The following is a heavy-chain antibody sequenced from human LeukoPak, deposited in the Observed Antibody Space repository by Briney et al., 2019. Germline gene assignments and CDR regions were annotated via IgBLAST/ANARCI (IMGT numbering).Heavy chain of an antibody. D-gene: IGHD1-1*01. CDR3: ARQDWNAALDY. J-gene: IGHJ4*02. CDR2: IYYSGTT. V-gene: IGHV4-59*08. CDR1: GASISSYY. Sequence: PSETLSLTCTVSGASISSYYWNWIRQPPGKGLEWIGFIYYSGTTNHNPSLKSRVTVSVDTSKNQFSLKLSSVTAADTAVYYCARQDWNAALDYWGQGILVTVSS.